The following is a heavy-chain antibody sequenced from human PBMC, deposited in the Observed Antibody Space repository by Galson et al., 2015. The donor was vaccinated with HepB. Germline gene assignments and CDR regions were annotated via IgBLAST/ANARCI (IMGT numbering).Heavy chain of an antibody. CDR3: ARGGIQIWYPNPLDY. CDR1: GYTFTSYA. CDR2: ISAYNGNT. D-gene: IGHD5-18*01. J-gene: IGHJ4*02. Sequence: SVKVSCKASGYTFTSYAISWVRQAPGQGLEWMGWISAYNGNTNYAQKFQGRVTMTADTSTSTAYMELRSLRSDDTAVYYCARGGIQIWYPNPLDYWGQRTLVTVSS. V-gene: IGHV1-18*01.